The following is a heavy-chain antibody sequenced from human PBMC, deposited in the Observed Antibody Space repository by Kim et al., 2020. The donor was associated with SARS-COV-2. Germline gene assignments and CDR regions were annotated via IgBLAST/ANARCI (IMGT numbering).Heavy chain of an antibody. D-gene: IGHD4-17*01. CDR3: ARVRMNKKLYGDSYFDY. CDR1: GGSISSYY. CDR2: IYYSGST. Sequence: SETLSLTCTDSGGSISSYYWSWIRQPPGKGLEWIGYIYYSGSTYYNPSLKSRVTISVHTSKNQFSLKLSSVTAADTAVYYCARVRMNKKLYGDSYFDYWG. J-gene: IGHJ4*01. V-gene: IGHV4-59*01.